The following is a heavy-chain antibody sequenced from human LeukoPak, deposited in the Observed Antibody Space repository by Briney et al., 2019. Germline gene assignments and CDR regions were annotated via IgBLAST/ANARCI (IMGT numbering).Heavy chain of an antibody. D-gene: IGHD2-15*01. Sequence: GSLRLSCAASGFMFSGSAMQWVRQGSGKGLEWVGRVRTKTNNYATTYSASVKGRFTISRDDSKNTTYLQMNSLKTEDTAVYYCARLGYCSGNSCYGFDYWGQGTLVTVSP. CDR1: GFMFSGSA. J-gene: IGHJ4*02. V-gene: IGHV3-73*01. CDR2: VRTKTNNYAT. CDR3: ARLGYCSGNSCYGFDY.